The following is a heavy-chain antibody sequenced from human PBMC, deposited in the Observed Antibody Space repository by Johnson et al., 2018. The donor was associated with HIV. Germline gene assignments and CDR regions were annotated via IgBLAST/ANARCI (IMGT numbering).Heavy chain of an antibody. CDR2: ISYDGSNK. V-gene: IGHV3-30-3*01. J-gene: IGHJ3*02. D-gene: IGHD1-14*01. Sequence: QVQLVESGGGVVQPGRSLRLSCTASGFTFSAYAIHWVRQAPGKGLEWVALISYDGSNKYYADSVKGRFIIPRDNPKNTLYLEMKSLRPEDTAVYYCARPRRRGVDGFDIWGQGTMVTVSS. CDR1: GFTFSAYA. CDR3: ARPRRRGVDGFDI.